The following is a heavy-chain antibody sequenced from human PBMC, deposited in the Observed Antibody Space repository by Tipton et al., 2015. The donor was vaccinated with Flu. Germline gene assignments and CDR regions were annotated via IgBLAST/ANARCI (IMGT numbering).Heavy chain of an antibody. CDR2: IFYSGSL. Sequence: GEALSSSGYYWSWIRRPPGKGLEWIGYIFYSGSLYYNPSLESRVRISIDTTQNEVSLKLTSVTVADTAVYYCARGDSLGSAVRWGQGTRVTVSS. CDR3: ARGDSLGSAVR. D-gene: IGHD3-10*01. CDR1: GEALSSSGYY. V-gene: IGHV4-31*02. J-gene: IGHJ4*01.